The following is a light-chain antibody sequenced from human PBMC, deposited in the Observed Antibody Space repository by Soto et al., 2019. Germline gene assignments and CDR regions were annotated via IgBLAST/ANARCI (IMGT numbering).Light chain of an antibody. CDR3: SSYTSSSRV. CDR2: EFS. V-gene: IGLV2-14*01. Sequence: QSALTQPASVSGSPGQSITISCTGSSSDVGGFKYVSWYQQHPGKAPKLMIYEFSNRPSGVSDRFSGSKSRNTASLTISGLQAEDEADYYCSSYTSSSRVFGGGTKLTVL. CDR1: SSDVGGFKY. J-gene: IGLJ3*02.